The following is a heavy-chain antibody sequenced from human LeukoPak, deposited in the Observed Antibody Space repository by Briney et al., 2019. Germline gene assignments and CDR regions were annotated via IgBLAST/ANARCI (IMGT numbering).Heavy chain of an antibody. D-gene: IGHD3-3*01. J-gene: IGHJ4*02. Sequence: GGSLRLSCAASGFTFSTCGMNWVRQAPGKGLEWVSSISGSSAYIYYADSVKGRFTISRDNSKNTLYLQMNSLRAEDTAVYYCAKGVFWSGPTGYFDYWGQGTLVTVSS. CDR3: AKGVFWSGPTGYFDY. CDR2: ISGSSAYI. V-gene: IGHV3-21*04. CDR1: GFTFSTCG.